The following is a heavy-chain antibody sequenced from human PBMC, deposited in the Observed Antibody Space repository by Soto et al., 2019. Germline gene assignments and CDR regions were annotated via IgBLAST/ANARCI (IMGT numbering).Heavy chain of an antibody. Sequence: QVQLQESGPGLVKPSQTLSLTYTVSGGSISSGGYYWSWIRQHPGEGLEWIGNIYYSGSTYSNPSLKSRITMSVDTSTNQFSLKLTSVTAADTAVYYCARLYWGGRGFDYWGQGTLVTVSS. J-gene: IGHJ4*02. CDR2: IYYSGST. V-gene: IGHV4-31*03. CDR1: GGSISSGGYY. CDR3: ARLYWGGRGFDY. D-gene: IGHD7-27*01.